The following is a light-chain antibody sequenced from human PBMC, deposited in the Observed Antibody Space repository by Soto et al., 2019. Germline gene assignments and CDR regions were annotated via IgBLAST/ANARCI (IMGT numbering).Light chain of an antibody. V-gene: IGKV3D-20*01. CDR1: QSISSN. CDR2: DAS. CDR3: QQYGSSPS. J-gene: IGKJ4*01. Sequence: ELLMTQSPATLSVAPGQRATLSFRASQSISSNLAWYQQKPGLAPRLLIYDASSRAAGISHRFSGSGSGTDFTLTISRLEPEDFAVYYCQQYGSSPSFGGGTEVDI.